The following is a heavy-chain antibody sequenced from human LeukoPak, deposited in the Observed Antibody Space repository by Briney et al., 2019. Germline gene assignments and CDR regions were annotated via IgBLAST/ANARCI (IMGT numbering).Heavy chain of an antibody. V-gene: IGHV1-18*04. J-gene: IGHJ5*02. CDR2: ISDYNGNT. D-gene: IGHD2-2*01. Sequence: ASVKVSCKASGYTFTSYGISWVRQAPGQGLEWMGWISDYNGNTNYAQKLQGRVTMTTDTSTSTDYMELRSLRYDDTAVYYCARDPQRYCSSTSCSPNWFDPWGQGTLVTVSS. CDR1: GYTFTSYG. CDR3: ARDPQRYCSSTSCSPNWFDP.